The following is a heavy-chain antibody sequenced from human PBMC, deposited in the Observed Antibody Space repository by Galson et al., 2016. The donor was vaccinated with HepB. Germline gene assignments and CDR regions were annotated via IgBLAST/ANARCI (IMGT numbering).Heavy chain of an antibody. D-gene: IGHD4-17*01. Sequence: ALRLPYAAVRFTFSRNAMHWGRQAPGKGLDWVAAISYDGRDTYYADSVKGRFTISRDNSRNMVSLEMNSPRPEDTAVYYCARDPYGDNDAFDIWGQGTMVSVSS. J-gene: IGHJ3*02. CDR2: ISYDGRDT. V-gene: IGHV3-30-3*01. CDR1: RFTFSRNA. CDR3: ARDPYGDNDAFDI.